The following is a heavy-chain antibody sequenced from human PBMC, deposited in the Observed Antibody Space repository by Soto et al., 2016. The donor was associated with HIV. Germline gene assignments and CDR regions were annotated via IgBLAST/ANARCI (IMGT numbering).Heavy chain of an antibody. CDR1: GFTFSNAW. Sequence: EVQLVESGGGLVKPGGPVRLSCAASGFTFSNAWMSWVRQAPGKGLEWVGRIKSKTDGGTTDYAAPVKGRFTISRDDSKNTLYLQMNSLKTEDTAVYYCTTLLKWLVSVDYWGQGTLVTVSS. V-gene: IGHV3-15*01. CDR2: IKSKTDGGTT. CDR3: TTLLKWLVSVDY. J-gene: IGHJ4*02. D-gene: IGHD6-19*01.